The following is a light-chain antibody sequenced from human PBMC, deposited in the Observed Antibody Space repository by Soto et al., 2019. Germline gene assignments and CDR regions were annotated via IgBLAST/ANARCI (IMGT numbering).Light chain of an antibody. V-gene: IGLV1-51*01. CDR3: GTWDSSLSGVV. Sequence: LTQPPSVSAAPGQKVIISCSGSSSNIGDNYVSWYQQFPGTAPKLLIYDNNKRPSGIPDRFSGSKSGTSATLGITGLQTGDEADYYCGTWDSSLSGVVFGGGTKVTVL. CDR2: DNN. CDR1: SSNIGDNY. J-gene: IGLJ2*01.